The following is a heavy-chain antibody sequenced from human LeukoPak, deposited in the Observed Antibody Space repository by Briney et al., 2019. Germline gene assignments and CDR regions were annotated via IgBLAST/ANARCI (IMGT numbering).Heavy chain of an antibody. CDR3: ARDRWVYDSSGSPQPFYFDW. D-gene: IGHD3-22*01. CDR2: IHHSGNT. J-gene: IGHJ4*02. Sequence: SETLSLTCSVSGNSVSTSHWSWIRQPPGKGLEWGVYIHHSGNTHYNHSLKSRVTISVDTSKNQFSLKLISVTAADTAVYYCARDRWVYDSSGSPQPFYFDWWGEGAVVSVSS. V-gene: IGHV4-59*02. CDR1: GNSVSTSH.